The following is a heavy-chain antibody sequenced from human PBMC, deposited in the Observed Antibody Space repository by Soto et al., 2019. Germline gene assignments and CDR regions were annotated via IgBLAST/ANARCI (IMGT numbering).Heavy chain of an antibody. CDR1: GFTFSNHW. J-gene: IGHJ6*02. CDR3: ERGHYGMDV. CDR2: IKEDGSEK. V-gene: IGHV3-7*03. Sequence: EVQLVESGGGLVQPGGSLTLSCVASGFTFSNHWISWVRQAPGKGLEWVANIKEDGSEKYYMDSVKGRFTISRDNAENSVYLQMNSLRAEDTAVYYCERGHYGMDVWGQGTTVTVSS.